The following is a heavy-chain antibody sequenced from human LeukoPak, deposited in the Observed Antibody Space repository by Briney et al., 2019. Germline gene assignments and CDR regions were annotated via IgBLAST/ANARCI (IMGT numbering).Heavy chain of an antibody. D-gene: IGHD3-10*01. J-gene: IGHJ5*02. Sequence: SETLSLTCAVSGGSISSGGYSWSWIRQPPGKGLEWIGYIYHSGSTYYNPSLKSRVTISVDRSKNQFSLKLSSVTAADTAVYYCARGGLYYYGSGSYTPFDPWGRGTLVTVSS. V-gene: IGHV4-30-2*01. CDR3: ARGGLYYYGSGSYTPFDP. CDR2: IYHSGST. CDR1: GGSISSGGYS.